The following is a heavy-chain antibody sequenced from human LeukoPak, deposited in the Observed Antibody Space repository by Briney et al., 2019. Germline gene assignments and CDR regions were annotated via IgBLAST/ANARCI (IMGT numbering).Heavy chain of an antibody. Sequence: SETLSLTCTVSGGSISSSSYYWGWIRQPPGKGLEWIGSVYYSGSTYYNPSLKSRVTISVDTSKNQFSLKLSSVTAADTAVYYCARHRDYYDSSGYDYWGQGTLVTVSS. CDR2: VYYSGST. CDR1: GGSISSSSYY. CDR3: ARHRDYYDSSGYDY. V-gene: IGHV4-39*01. J-gene: IGHJ4*02. D-gene: IGHD3-22*01.